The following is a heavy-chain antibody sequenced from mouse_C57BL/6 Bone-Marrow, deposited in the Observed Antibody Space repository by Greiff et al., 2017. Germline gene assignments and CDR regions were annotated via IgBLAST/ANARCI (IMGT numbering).Heavy chain of an antibody. CDR1: GYTFTSYW. Sequence: QVQLQQPGAELVKPGASVKLSCKASGYTFTSYWLHWVKQRPGQGLEWIGMIHPNSGNTNDNEKFKSKATLTVEKISRTAYMQLSSLTSADSAVYYCARSGITTVVAFYYFDYWGQGTTLTVSS. CDR3: ARSGITTVVAFYYFDY. CDR2: IHPNSGNT. D-gene: IGHD1-1*01. V-gene: IGHV1-64*01. J-gene: IGHJ2*01.